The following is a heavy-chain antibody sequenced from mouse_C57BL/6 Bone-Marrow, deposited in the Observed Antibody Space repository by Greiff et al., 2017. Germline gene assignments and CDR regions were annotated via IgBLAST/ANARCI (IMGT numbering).Heavy chain of an antibody. Sequence: QVQLQQSGAELMKPGASVKLSCKATGYTFTGYWIEWVKQRPGHGLEWIGEILPGSGSTNYNEKFKGKATFTADTSSNTAYMQISSLTTEDSAIYYCARCNYSNYLFAYWGQGTLVTVSA. J-gene: IGHJ3*01. V-gene: IGHV1-9*01. CDR3: ARCNYSNYLFAY. CDR1: GYTFTGYW. D-gene: IGHD2-5*01. CDR2: ILPGSGST.